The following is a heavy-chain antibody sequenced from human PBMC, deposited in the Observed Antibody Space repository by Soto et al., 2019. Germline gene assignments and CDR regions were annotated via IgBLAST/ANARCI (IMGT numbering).Heavy chain of an antibody. Sequence: EVQLLESGGGLVQPGGSLRLSCEASGFTFSSYIMSWVRQAPGKGLEWVSGMSYTGGSTYHADSVKGRFTISRDTSKNTLFLQMNSLRAEDTAVYYCVNGPGGTGTTRDYYGMDVWGQGTTVTISS. CDR2: MSYTGGST. D-gene: IGHD1-7*01. J-gene: IGHJ6*02. V-gene: IGHV3-23*01. CDR3: VNGPGGTGTTRDYYGMDV. CDR1: GFTFSSYI.